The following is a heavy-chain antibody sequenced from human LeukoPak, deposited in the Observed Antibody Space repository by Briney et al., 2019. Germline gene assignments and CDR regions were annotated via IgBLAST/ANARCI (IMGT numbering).Heavy chain of an antibody. V-gene: IGHV4-38-2*01. D-gene: IGHD2-15*01. CDR1: GYSISSGYY. CDR2: IYHSGST. Sequence: PSETLSRTSAGSGYSISSGYYWGWIRQPPGKGLERIGSIYHSGSTYYNPSLKGRVTISTDTTKNQFSLKLSSVTAADTVVYYCARVWFGYCSGGSCYSSNYYYYMDVWGKGTTVTVSS. J-gene: IGHJ6*03. CDR3: ARVWFGYCSGGSCYSSNYYYYMDV.